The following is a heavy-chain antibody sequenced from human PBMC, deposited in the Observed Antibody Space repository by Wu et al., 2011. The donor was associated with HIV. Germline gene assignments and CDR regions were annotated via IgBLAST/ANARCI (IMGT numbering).Heavy chain of an antibody. CDR3: ASGVYTDGTLDAFDI. D-gene: IGHD6-13*01. Sequence: EVQLVQSGAEVKKPGATVKISCKVSGYTFSDYYMHWVQQAPGKGLEWMGFVDPEDGETNYAQKFQGRVTITTDESTSTAYMELSSLRSEDTAVYYCASGVYTDGTLDAFDIWGQGTMVTVSS. CDR1: GYTFSDYY. J-gene: IGHJ3*02. V-gene: IGHV1-69-2*01. CDR2: VDPEDGET.